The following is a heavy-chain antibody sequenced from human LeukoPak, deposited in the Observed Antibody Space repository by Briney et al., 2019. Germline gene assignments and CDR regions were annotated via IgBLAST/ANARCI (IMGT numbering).Heavy chain of an antibody. CDR2: ISSSSSYI. Sequence: PGGSLRLSCAASGFTFSSYSMNWVRQAPGKGLGWVSSISSSSSYIYYADSVKGRFTISRDNAKNSLYLQMNSLRAEDTAVYYCAREGDSSGYYFIDYWGQGTLVTVSS. V-gene: IGHV3-21*01. CDR1: GFTFSSYS. J-gene: IGHJ4*02. D-gene: IGHD3-22*01. CDR3: AREGDSSGYYFIDY.